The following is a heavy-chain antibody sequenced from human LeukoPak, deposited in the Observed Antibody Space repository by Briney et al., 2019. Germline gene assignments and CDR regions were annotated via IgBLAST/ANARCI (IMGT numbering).Heavy chain of an antibody. J-gene: IGHJ4*02. D-gene: IGHD3-10*01. CDR3: ARDGDYYASGGDASRRWSGVESLDY. Sequence: ASVKVSCKSSGYTFTRNGLSWVRQAPGQGLEWMGWISGYNYNTNYALRLQGRLTMTADASTSTAYMELRSLTSDDTAVYYCARDGDYYASGGDASRRWSGVESLDYWGQGTLVTVSS. CDR1: GYTFTRNG. V-gene: IGHV1-18*01. CDR2: ISGYNYNT.